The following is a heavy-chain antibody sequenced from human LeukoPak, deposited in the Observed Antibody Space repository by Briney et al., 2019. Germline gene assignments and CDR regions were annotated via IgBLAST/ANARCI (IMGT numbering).Heavy chain of an antibody. Sequence: PGRSLRLSCAGSGFTFSSYAMHWVRQAPGKGLEWVAVISYDGTNKYYADSVKGRFTISRDNSKNTLYLQMNSLRAKDTAVYYCARPRATGYFEWLSCEYWGQGNLVTVSS. V-gene: IGHV3-30-3*01. J-gene: IGHJ4*02. CDR2: ISYDGTNK. CDR3: ARPRATGYFEWLSCEY. CDR1: GFTFSSYA. D-gene: IGHD3-9*01.